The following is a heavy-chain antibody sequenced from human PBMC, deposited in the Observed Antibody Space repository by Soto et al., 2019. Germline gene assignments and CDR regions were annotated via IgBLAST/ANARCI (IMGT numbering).Heavy chain of an antibody. CDR3: ERHSIWLLLSDY. CDR1: GFSISNSNYY. J-gene: IGHJ4*02. Sequence: SETLSLTCNVSGFSISNSNYYWGWIRQPPGKGLEWIGSIYYTGNTYYNPSLKSRVTISVDTSKNQFSPKLGSVTAADTAVYFCERHSIWLLLSDYWGQGTLVTVS. V-gene: IGHV4-39*01. D-gene: IGHD3-22*01. CDR2: IYYTGNT.